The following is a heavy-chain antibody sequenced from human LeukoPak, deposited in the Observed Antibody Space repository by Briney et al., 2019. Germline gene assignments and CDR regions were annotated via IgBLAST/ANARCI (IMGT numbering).Heavy chain of an antibody. CDR3: ARGWMITFGGVIAPHYFDY. CDR2: IYYSGST. Sequence: SETLSLTCTVSGGSISSGGYYWRWLRQHPGTGLEWIGYIYYSGSTYYNPSLKSRVTISIDTSKNQFSLKLSSVTAADTAVYYCARGWMITFGGVIAPHYFDYWGQGTLVTVSS. D-gene: IGHD3-16*02. J-gene: IGHJ4*02. CDR1: GGSISSGGYY. V-gene: IGHV4-31*03.